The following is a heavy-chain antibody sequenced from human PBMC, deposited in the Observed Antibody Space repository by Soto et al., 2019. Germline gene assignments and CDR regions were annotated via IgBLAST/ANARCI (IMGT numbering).Heavy chain of an antibody. Sequence: ASVKVSCKASGYTFTSYYMHWVRQAPGQGLEWMGIINPSGGSTSYAQKFQGRVTMTRDTSTSTVYMELSSLRSEDTAVYYCAARAVAGTPPGLWGQGTLVTVSS. CDR3: AARAVAGTPPGL. CDR2: INPSGGST. CDR1: GYTFTSYY. D-gene: IGHD6-19*01. V-gene: IGHV1-46*01. J-gene: IGHJ4*02.